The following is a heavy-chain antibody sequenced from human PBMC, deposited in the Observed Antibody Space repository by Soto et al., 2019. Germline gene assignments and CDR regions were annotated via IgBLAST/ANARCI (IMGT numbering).Heavy chain of an antibody. CDR1: GFSLSTSGVG. Sequence: QITLKESGPTLVKPTQTLTLTCTFSGFSLSTSGVGVGWIRQPPGKALEWLALIYWDDHKRYSPALKSRLTITKDTSKNQVVLTLTNVDPVDTATYYCAHRPAAAGSDYFDYWGQGTLVTVSS. V-gene: IGHV2-5*02. D-gene: IGHD6-13*01. J-gene: IGHJ4*02. CDR3: AHRPAAAGSDYFDY. CDR2: IYWDDHK.